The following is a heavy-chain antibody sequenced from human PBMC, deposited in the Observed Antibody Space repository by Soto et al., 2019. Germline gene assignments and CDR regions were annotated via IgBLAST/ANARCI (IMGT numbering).Heavy chain of an antibody. V-gene: IGHV1-46*01. J-gene: IGHJ3*02. D-gene: IGHD6-19*01. CDR2: INPMGGST. CDR3: ARDPSSVAGNHDAFDI. Sequence: ASVKVSCKASGYTFINYYIHWVRQAPGQGLEWMAIINPMGGSTNYAQKLQGRVTLTTDTSTSTAYMELRSLRSDDTAVYYCARDPSSVAGNHDAFDIWGQGTMVTVSS. CDR1: GYTFINYY.